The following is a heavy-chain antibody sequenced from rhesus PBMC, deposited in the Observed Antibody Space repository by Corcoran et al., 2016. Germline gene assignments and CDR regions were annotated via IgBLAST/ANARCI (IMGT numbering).Heavy chain of an antibody. CDR2: IYGISGST. D-gene: IGHD3-34*01. Sequence: QVQLQESGPGLVKPSETLSLTCAVSGGSISSNYRSWIRQPPGKGLVWIGYIYGISGSTYYNPSLKSRVTISTDTSKNQFSLKLGSVTAADTAVYYCARGVWGDYYDYWGQGVLVTVSS. CDR3: ARGVWGDYYDY. V-gene: IGHV4-160*01. J-gene: IGHJ4*01. CDR1: GGSISSNY.